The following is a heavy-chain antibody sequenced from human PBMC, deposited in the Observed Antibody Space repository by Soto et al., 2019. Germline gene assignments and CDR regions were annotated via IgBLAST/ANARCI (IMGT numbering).Heavy chain of an antibody. Sequence: QLKLRESGSGLVKPSQTLSLICDVSGGSISSDYSWRWIRQPTGKGLEWIGYIYHNEYTYYNPSLKSRDTISVGSSKNQLSLKLSAVTATDTAVYYCARVRTVAKGGFDHWGQGILVTVSS. CDR3: ARVRTVAKGGFDH. CDR1: GGSISSDYS. CDR2: IYHNEYT. V-gene: IGHV4-30-2*01. D-gene: IGHD1-1*01. J-gene: IGHJ4*02.